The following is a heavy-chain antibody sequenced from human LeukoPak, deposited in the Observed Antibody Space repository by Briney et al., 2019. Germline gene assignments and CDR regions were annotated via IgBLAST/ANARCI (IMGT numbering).Heavy chain of an antibody. D-gene: IGHD1-14*01. V-gene: IGHV4-30-2*01. CDR1: GVSISSGGYY. CDR3: ARVLEGAASWEPFDY. J-gene: IGHJ4*02. Sequence: PSQTLSLTCTVSGVSISSGGYYGSWIRQPPGRGLEWIGYTLHTGRTYYNPPLKSRVTISVDRSKNQFSLKVSSVTAADTAVYYCARVLEGAASWEPFDYWGQGTLVTVSS. CDR2: TLHTGRT.